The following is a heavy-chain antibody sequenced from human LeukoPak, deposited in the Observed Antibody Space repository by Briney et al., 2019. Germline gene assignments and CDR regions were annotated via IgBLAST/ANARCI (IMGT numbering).Heavy chain of an antibody. CDR3: ARGSYSSSWRPYYYMDV. CDR2: MNPNSGNT. V-gene: IGHV1-8*01. J-gene: IGHJ6*03. Sequence: WASVKVSCKASGYTFTSYDINWVRQATGQGLEWMGWMNPNSGNTGYAQKFQGRVTMTRNTSISTAYMELSSLRSEDTAVYYCARGSYSSSWRPYYYMDVWGKGTTVTVSS. CDR1: GYTFTSYD. D-gene: IGHD6-13*01.